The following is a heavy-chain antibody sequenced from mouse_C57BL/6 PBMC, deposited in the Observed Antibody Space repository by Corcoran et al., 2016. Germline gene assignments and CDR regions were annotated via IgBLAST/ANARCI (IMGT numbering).Heavy chain of an antibody. J-gene: IGHJ2*01. CDR3: ARYSRLYYFDY. V-gene: IGHV1-76*01. Sequence: QVQLQQSGPELVKPGASVKISCKASGYTFTDYYINWVKQRPGQGLEWIARIYPGSGNTYYNEKFKGKATLTAEKSSSTAYMQLSSLTSEDSAVYFCARYSRLYYFDYWGQGTTLTVSS. CDR1: GYTFTDYY. CDR2: IYPGSGNT. D-gene: IGHD2-5*01.